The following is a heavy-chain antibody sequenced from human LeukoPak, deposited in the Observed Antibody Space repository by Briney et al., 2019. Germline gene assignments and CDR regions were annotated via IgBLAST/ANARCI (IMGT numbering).Heavy chain of an antibody. Sequence: SGGSLRLSCAASGFTSIPSELNWVRQAPGKGLEWISYISHTGSLIYYADSVKGRFTISRDNANNFLYLQMDSLRVEDTGIYYCSSYCSGGTCYGYFHHWGQGTLVSVSS. CDR1: GFTSIPSE. CDR2: ISHTGSLI. CDR3: SSYCSGGTCYGYFHH. J-gene: IGHJ1*01. V-gene: IGHV3-48*03. D-gene: IGHD2-15*01.